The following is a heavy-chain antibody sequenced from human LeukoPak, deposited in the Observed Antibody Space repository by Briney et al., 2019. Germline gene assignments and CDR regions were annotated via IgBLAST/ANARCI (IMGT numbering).Heavy chain of an antibody. D-gene: IGHD3-22*01. CDR1: GGSISSYY. Sequence: SETLSLTCTVSGGSISSYYWSWIRQPPGKGLEWMGYIYYSGSTNYNPSLKSRVTISVDTSKNQFSLKLSSVTAADTAVYYCARVSDYYDSSGYSMRAFDIWGQGTMVTVSS. CDR2: IYYSGST. CDR3: ARVSDYYDSSGYSMRAFDI. V-gene: IGHV4-59*01. J-gene: IGHJ3*02.